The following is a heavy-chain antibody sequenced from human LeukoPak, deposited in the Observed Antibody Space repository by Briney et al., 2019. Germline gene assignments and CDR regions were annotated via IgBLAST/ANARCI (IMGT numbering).Heavy chain of an antibody. CDR1: GGSFSGYY. V-gene: IGHV4-34*01. J-gene: IGHJ4*02. CDR3: SRLVYGTYDVWSGYPVGCFDY. CDR2: INHSGST. Sequence: PSETLSLTCAVYGGSFSGYYWRWIRQPPGKGLKWIGEINHSGSTNYNPSLKSRVTISVDTSKNQFSLKLSSVTAADTAVYYCSRLVYGTYDVWSGYPVGCFDYWGQGTLVTVSS. D-gene: IGHD3-3*01.